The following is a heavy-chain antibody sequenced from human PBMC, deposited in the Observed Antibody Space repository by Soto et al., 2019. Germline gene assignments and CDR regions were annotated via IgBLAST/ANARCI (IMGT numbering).Heavy chain of an antibody. Sequence: GGSLRLSCAASGFSFNSYTMNWVRQAPGRGPEWVSSITSSSSYIHYADSVKGRFTISRDNAKRSLYLQMDSLRAEDMAVYYCARETIAVTGTASYGMDLWGQGTTVTVSS. J-gene: IGHJ6*02. CDR3: ARETIAVTGTASYGMDL. D-gene: IGHD6-19*01. V-gene: IGHV3-21*01. CDR1: GFSFNSYT. CDR2: ITSSSSYI.